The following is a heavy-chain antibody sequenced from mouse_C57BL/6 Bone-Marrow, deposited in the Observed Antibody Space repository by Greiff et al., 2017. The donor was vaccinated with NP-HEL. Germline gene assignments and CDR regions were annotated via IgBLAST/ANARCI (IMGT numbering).Heavy chain of an antibody. CDR1: GYTFTSYG. CDR3: AKWLRLRFAY. V-gene: IGHV1-81*01. CDR2: IYPRSGNT. Sequence: LVESGAELARPGASVKLSCKASGYTFTSYGISWVKQRTGQGLEWIGEIYPRSGNTYYNEKFKGKATLTADKSSSTAYMELRSLTSEDSAVYFCAKWLRLRFAYWGQGTLVTVSA. J-gene: IGHJ3*01. D-gene: IGHD2-2*01.